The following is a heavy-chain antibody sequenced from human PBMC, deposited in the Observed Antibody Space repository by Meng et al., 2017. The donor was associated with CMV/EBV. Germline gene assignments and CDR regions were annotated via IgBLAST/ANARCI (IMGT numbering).Heavy chain of an antibody. D-gene: IGHD3-3*01. CDR1: GGSVSSGSYY. CDR3: ARQAETTIFGVVTNTYFDY. CDR2: IYYSGST. J-gene: IGHJ4*02. Sequence: GSLRLSCTVSGGSVSSGSYYWSWIRQPPGKGLEWIGYIYYSGSTNYNPSLKSRVTISVDTSKNQFSLKLSSVTAADTAVYYCARQAETTIFGVVTNTYFDYWGQGTLVTVSS. V-gene: IGHV4-61*01.